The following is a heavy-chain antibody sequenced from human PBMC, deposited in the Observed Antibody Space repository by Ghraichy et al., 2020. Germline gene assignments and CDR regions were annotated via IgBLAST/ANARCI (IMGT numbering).Heavy chain of an antibody. V-gene: IGHV3-43D*03. CDR2: IIWDGSTA. CDR3: AKALGTYSNYYYYGMDV. CDR1: GFNFDEYV. Sequence: GSLRLSCAASGFNFDEYVIHWVRQPPGKGLEWVSVIIWDGSTAYLADSVKGRFSLSRDNREKSVYLQMNSLKPEDSGVYFCAKALGTYSNYYYYGMDVWGPGTTVTVS. D-gene: IGHD1-26*01. J-gene: IGHJ6*02.